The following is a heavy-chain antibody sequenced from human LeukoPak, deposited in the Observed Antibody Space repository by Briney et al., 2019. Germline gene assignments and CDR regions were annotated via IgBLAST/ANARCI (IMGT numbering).Heavy chain of an antibody. D-gene: IGHD6-13*01. V-gene: IGHV4-4*07. Sequence: SETLSLTCTVSGGSISSYYWSWIRQPAGKGLEWLGRMHTSGSTNYNPSLKSRVTMSLDTSKNQFSLRLSSVTAADTAVYYCAREGSSWYTNYWGQGTLVTVSS. CDR2: MHTSGST. CDR3: AREGSSWYTNY. CDR1: GGSISSYY. J-gene: IGHJ4*02.